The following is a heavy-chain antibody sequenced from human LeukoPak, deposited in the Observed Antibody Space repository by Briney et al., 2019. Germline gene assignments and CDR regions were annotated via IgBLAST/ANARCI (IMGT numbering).Heavy chain of an antibody. CDR2: IKQDGSEK. J-gene: IGHJ4*02. CDR1: GFTFSSYW. D-gene: IGHD5-24*01. V-gene: IGHV3-7*04. CDR3: ARETEMANLDY. Sequence: GGSLRLSCTASGFTFSSYWMNWVRQAPGKGLEWVANIKQDGSEKYHVDSVKGRFTISRDNAKKPLYLQMNSLRAEDTAVYYCARETEMANLDYWGQGTLVTVSS.